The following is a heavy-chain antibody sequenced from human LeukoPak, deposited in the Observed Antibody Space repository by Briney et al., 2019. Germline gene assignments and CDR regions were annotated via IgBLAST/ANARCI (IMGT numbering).Heavy chain of an antibody. CDR3: AREWYSSGWYY. CDR1: GFTFSNYD. J-gene: IGHJ4*02. Sequence: GGSLRLSCAASGFTFSNYDMNWVRQAPGKGLEWVSYISGRGDVIYYADSVKGRFTISRDNAKNSLYLQMNSLRAEDTAVYYCAREWYSSGWYYWGQGTLVTVSS. CDR2: ISGRGDVI. D-gene: IGHD6-19*01. V-gene: IGHV3-48*03.